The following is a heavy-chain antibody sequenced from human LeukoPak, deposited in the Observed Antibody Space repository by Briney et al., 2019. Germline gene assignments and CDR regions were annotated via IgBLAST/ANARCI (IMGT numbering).Heavy chain of an antibody. D-gene: IGHD3-9*01. Sequence: PGGSLRLSCVASGFTFSSYGMHWVRQAPGKGLEWVAVISYDGSNKYYADSVKGRFTISRDNSKNTLYLQMNSLRAEDTAVYYCAKGDYDILTGYHDYWGQGTLVTVSS. CDR2: ISYDGSNK. CDR3: AKGDYDILTGYHDY. V-gene: IGHV3-30*18. CDR1: GFTFSSYG. J-gene: IGHJ4*02.